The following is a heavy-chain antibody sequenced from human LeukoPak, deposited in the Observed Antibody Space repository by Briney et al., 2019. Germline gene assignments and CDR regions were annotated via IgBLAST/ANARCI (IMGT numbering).Heavy chain of an antibody. V-gene: IGHV4-30-4*08. Sequence: PSQNLSLTCTVSGRSISSGDYYWSWIRQPPGKGLEWIGYIDYSGSTYYNPSLKRRVTITVATSKNQFSLNLSSVTAADTAVYYCARVTSGYSYEFDYWGQGTLVTVSS. CDR2: IDYSGST. CDR3: ARVTSGYSYEFDY. D-gene: IGHD5-18*01. CDR1: GRSISSGDYY. J-gene: IGHJ4*02.